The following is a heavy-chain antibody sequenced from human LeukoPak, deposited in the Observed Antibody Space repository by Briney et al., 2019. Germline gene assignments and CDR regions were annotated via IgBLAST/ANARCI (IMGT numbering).Heavy chain of an antibody. Sequence: PSETLSLTCAVNGGSFSGYYWSWIRQPPGKGLEWIGEINHSGSTNYNPSLKSRVSISVDTSKNQFSLKLSSVTAADTAVYYCARYYYDSSGYEKVEYFQHWGQGTLVTVSS. D-gene: IGHD3-22*01. V-gene: IGHV4-34*01. J-gene: IGHJ1*01. CDR1: GGSFSGYY. CDR2: INHSGST. CDR3: ARYYYDSSGYEKVEYFQH.